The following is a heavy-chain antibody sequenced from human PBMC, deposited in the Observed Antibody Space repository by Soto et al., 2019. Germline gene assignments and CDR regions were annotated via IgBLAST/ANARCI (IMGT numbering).Heavy chain of an antibody. J-gene: IGHJ4*02. CDR3: AKWIYSSSWYGDFDY. Sequence: EVQLVESGGGVVQPGRSLRLSCAASGFTFDAFAMHWVRQAPGKGLEWVAGICWNSGSIGYADSVKGRFTLSRDNAKNSMYLQMHSLRAEETALYDCAKWIYSSSWYGDFDYWGQGTLVTVSS. D-gene: IGHD6-13*01. CDR2: ICWNSGSI. V-gene: IGHV3-9*01. CDR1: GFTFDAFA.